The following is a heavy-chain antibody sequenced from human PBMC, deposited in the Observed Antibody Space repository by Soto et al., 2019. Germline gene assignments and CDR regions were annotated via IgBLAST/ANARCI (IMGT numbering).Heavy chain of an antibody. J-gene: IGHJ6*02. CDR2: IYYSGST. Sequence: SETLSLTCTVSGGSISSYYWSWIRQPPGKGLEWIGYIYYSGSTNYNPSLKSRVTISVDTSKNQFSLKLSSVTAADTAVYYCAIKNYGSGSYYGHYYYGMDVWGQGTTVTVSS. CDR1: GGSISSYY. V-gene: IGHV4-59*01. CDR3: AIKNYGSGSYYGHYYYGMDV. D-gene: IGHD3-10*01.